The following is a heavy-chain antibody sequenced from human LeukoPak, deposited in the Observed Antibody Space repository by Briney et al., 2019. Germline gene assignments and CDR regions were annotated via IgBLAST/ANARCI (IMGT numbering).Heavy chain of an antibody. Sequence: PGGSLRLSCAASGFTFSSYGMHWVRQAPGKGLEWVAFIRYDGSNKYYADSVKGRSTISRDNSKNTLYLQMNSLRAEDTAVYYCANTDYYYYYYMDVWGKGTTVTISS. J-gene: IGHJ6*03. V-gene: IGHV3-30*02. CDR1: GFTFSSYG. CDR2: IRYDGSNK. CDR3: ANTDYYYYYYMDV.